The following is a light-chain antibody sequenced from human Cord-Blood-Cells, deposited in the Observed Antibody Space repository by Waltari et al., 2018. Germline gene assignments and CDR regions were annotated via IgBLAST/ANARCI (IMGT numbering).Light chain of an antibody. CDR2: DVS. V-gene: IGLV2-14*01. Sequence: QSALTQPASVSGSPGQSITISCTGTSSDVGGYNYVSWYQQHPGKAPKLMINDVSNRPSGVSNRFSGSKSGNTASLTISGLQAEDEADYYCSSYTSSSTLFGTGTKVTVL. CDR3: SSYTSSSTL. CDR1: SSDVGGYNY. J-gene: IGLJ1*01.